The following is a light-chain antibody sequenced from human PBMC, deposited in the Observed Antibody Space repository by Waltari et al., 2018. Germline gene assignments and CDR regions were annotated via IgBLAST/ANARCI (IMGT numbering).Light chain of an antibody. CDR1: QSLVDSDGNTY. Sequence: DVVMTQSPLSLPVTLGQPASISCRSSQSLVDSDGNTYLSWFTQRPGQSPRRLIYKVSNRDSGVPDRFSGSGSGTDFTLKISRVEADDIAIYYCMQGTHWPRSFGQGTKVEIE. J-gene: IGKJ1*01. CDR2: KVS. V-gene: IGKV2-30*01. CDR3: MQGTHWPRS.